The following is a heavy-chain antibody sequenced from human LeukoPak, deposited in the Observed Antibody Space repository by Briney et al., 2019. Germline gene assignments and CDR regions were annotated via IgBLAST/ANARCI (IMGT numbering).Heavy chain of an antibody. CDR2: IIPIFGTA. J-gene: IGHJ6*02. D-gene: IGHD1-26*01. CDR1: GGTFSSYA. CDR3: AREVPVKWELPDYYYGMDV. Sequence: SVKVSCKASGGTFSSYAISWVRQAPGQGLEWMGGIIPIFGTANYAQKFRGRVTITADESTSTAYMELSSLRSEDTAVYYCAREVPVKWELPDYYYGMDVWGQGTTVTVSS. V-gene: IGHV1-69*01.